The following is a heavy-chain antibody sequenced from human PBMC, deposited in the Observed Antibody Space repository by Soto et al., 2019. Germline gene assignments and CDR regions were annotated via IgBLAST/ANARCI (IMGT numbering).Heavy chain of an antibody. V-gene: IGHV1-8*01. D-gene: IGHD3-9*01. CDR1: GYTFTSYD. J-gene: IGHJ3*02. CDR3: ARGISRVNDAFDI. Sequence: EASVKVSCKASGYTFTSYDIKWVRQATGQGLEWMGWMNPNSGNTGYAQKFQGRVTMTRNTSISTAYMELSSLRSEDTAVYYCARGISRVNDAFDIWGQGTMVTVSS. CDR2: MNPNSGNT.